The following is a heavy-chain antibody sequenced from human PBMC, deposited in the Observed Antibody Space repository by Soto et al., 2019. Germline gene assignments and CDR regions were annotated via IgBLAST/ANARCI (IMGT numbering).Heavy chain of an antibody. CDR2: IYHSGST. D-gene: IGHD6-13*01. Sequence: QLQLQESGSGLVKPSQTLSLTCAVSGGSISSGGYSWSWIRQPPGKGLEWIGYIYHSGSTYYNPSLKSRVTISVDRSKNQFSLKLSSVTAADTAVYYCARVGYSSSWYYLKNYYFDYWGQGTLVTVSS. CDR3: ARVGYSSSWYYLKNYYFDY. V-gene: IGHV4-30-2*01. CDR1: GGSISSGGYS. J-gene: IGHJ4*02.